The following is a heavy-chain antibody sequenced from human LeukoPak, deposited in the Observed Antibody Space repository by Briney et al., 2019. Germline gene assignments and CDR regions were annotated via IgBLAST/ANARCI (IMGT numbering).Heavy chain of an antibody. CDR3: AGGSTYYYYYYMDV. V-gene: IGHV4-59*01. CDR2: NCYSGST. CDR1: GGSISSYF. J-gene: IGHJ6*03. Sequence: PSETLSLTCTVSGGSISSYFWSWIRQPPGKGLEWIGSNCYSGSTNYNPPLKSRVTISVDPYKNQFSLKLSSVPAADTAVYYCAGGSTYYYYYYMDVWGKGTTVTVSS.